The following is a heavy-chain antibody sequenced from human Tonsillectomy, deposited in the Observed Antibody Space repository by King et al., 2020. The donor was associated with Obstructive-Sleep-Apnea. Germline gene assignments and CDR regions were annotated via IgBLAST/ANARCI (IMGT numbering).Heavy chain of an antibody. V-gene: IGHV4-59*08. CDR3: ASSIAVADYYFDY. Sequence: QLQESGPGLVKPSETLSLTCTVSGGSISSYYWSWIRQPPGKGLEWIGYIYYSGSTNYNPSLKRRVTISVDTSKNQFSLKLSSVTAAETAVYYCASSIAVADYYFDYWGQGTLVTVSS. D-gene: IGHD6-19*01. CDR1: GGSISSYY. J-gene: IGHJ4*02. CDR2: IYYSGST.